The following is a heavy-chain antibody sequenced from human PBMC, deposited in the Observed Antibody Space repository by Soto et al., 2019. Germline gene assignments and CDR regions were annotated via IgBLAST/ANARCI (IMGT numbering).Heavy chain of an antibody. V-gene: IGHV3-23*01. CDR3: AKAGSGSYYNPRYYYGMDV. Sequence: PGGSLRLSCAASGFTFSDHYMTWMRQAPGKGLEWVSSISGSGSTTYYADSVKGRFTISRDNSKNTLYLQMNSLRAEDTAVYYCAKAGSGSYYNPRYYYGMDVWGQGTTVTVSS. J-gene: IGHJ6*02. D-gene: IGHD3-10*01. CDR2: ISGSGSTT. CDR1: GFTFSDHY.